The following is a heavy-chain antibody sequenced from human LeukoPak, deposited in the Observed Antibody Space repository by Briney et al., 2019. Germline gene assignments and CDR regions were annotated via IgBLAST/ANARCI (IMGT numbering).Heavy chain of an antibody. CDR3: ARLYYSRDDY. CDR2: IYSSGST. D-gene: IGHD3-10*01. V-gene: IGHV4-59*12. Sequence: SETLSLTCTVSGGSIGSYYWSWIRQPPGKGLEWIGYIYSSGSTNYNPSLKSRVTISLDTSKNQFSLKLSFVTAADTAVYYCARLYYSRDDYWGQGTLVTVSS. CDR1: GGSIGSYY. J-gene: IGHJ4*02.